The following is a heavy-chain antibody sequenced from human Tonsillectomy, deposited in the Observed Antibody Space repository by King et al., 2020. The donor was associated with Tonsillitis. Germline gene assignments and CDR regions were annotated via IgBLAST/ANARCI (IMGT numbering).Heavy chain of an antibody. D-gene: IGHD2-21*02. CDR2: FDPEDGET. J-gene: IGHJ3*02. CDR3: ATAGDFALVDAFDI. V-gene: IGHV1-24*01. CDR1: GYTLTELS. Sequence: QLVQSGAEVKKPGASVKVSCKVSGYTLTELSMHWVRQAPGKGLEWMGGFDPEDGETIYAQKFQGRVTMTEDTSPDTAYMELSSLRSEDTSVYYGATAGDFALVDAFDIWGQGTMVTVSS.